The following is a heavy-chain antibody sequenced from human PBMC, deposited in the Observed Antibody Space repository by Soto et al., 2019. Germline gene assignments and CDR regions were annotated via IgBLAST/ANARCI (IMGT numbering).Heavy chain of an antibody. J-gene: IGHJ4*02. CDR2: IKNKADGGTT. CDR3: TTGWSSNDY. D-gene: IGHD2-2*01. CDR1: GFIFSNAW. Sequence: EVQLVESGGGLVKPGGSLRLSCAASGFIFSNAWMTWVRQAPGKGLEWVGRIKNKADGGTTDFAAPVKSRFFISRDDSKNTLYLQMNSLKAEDTAVYFCTTGWSSNDYWGQGTLVTVSS. V-gene: IGHV3-15*01.